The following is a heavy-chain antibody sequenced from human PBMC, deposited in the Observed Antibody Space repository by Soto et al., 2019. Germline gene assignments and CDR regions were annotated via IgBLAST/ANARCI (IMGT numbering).Heavy chain of an antibody. D-gene: IGHD7-27*01. CDR1: GYTFSSYS. J-gene: IGHJ4*02. Sequence: ASVKVSCKASGYTFSSYSMHWVRQAPGQRLEWMGWINAGYGNTKSSQKFQDRVTISRDTSASTAYMELTSLRSEDTAVYYCARDTGDGTFDFWGQGTLVTVSS. CDR2: INAGYGNT. V-gene: IGHV1-3*01. CDR3: ARDTGDGTFDF.